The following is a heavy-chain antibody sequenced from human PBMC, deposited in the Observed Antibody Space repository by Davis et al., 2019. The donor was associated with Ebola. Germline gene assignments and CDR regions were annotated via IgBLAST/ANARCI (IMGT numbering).Heavy chain of an antibody. CDR3: ARVAYCSGGSCYSYYYYGMDV. CDR2: INSDGSST. V-gene: IGHV3-74*01. D-gene: IGHD2-15*01. Sequence: GESLKISCAASGFTFSSYWMHWVRQAPGKGLVWVSRINSDGSSTSYADSVKGRFTISRDNAKNTLYLQMSSLRAEDTAVYYCARVAYCSGGSCYSYYYYGMDVWGQGTTVTVSS. J-gene: IGHJ6*02. CDR1: GFTFSSYW.